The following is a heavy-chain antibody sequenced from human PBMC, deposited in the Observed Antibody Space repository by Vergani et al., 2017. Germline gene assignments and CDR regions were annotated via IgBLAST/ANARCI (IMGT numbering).Heavy chain of an antibody. D-gene: IGHD2-15*01. CDR1: GGSFSGYY. CDR3: AGCSGGSCYSVLAFDI. Sequence: QVQLQQWGAGLLKPSETLSLTCAVYGGSFSGYYWSWIRQPPGKGLEWIGEINHSGSTNYNPSLKSRVTISVDTSKNQFSLKLSSVTAADTAVDYCAGCSGGSCYSVLAFDIWGQGTMVTVSS. CDR2: INHSGST. J-gene: IGHJ3*02. V-gene: IGHV4-34*01.